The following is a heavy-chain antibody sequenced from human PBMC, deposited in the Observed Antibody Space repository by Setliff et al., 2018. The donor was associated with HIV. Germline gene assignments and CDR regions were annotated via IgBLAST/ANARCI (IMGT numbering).Heavy chain of an antibody. J-gene: IGHJ4*02. D-gene: IGHD5-18*01. CDR1: GFTFDDYA. Sequence: GESLKISCAASGFTFDDYAMSWVRQVPGKGLEWVSGINWNGASTGYADSVKGRFTLSRDNAKNSLYLQMNSLRAEDTAVYYCATGYSNGYDYWGQGTLVTVSS. CDR2: INWNGAST. CDR3: ATGYSNGYDY. V-gene: IGHV3-20*04.